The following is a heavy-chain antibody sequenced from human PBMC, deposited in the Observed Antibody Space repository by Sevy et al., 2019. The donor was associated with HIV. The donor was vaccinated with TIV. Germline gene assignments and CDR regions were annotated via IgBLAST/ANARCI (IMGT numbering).Heavy chain of an antibody. V-gene: IGHV3-48*03. D-gene: IGHD2-2*01. J-gene: IGHJ4*02. CDR1: GFTFSSYE. Sequence: GGSLRLSCAASGFTFSSYEMNWVRQAPGKGLEWVSYFSSSGSTIYYADSVKGRFTISRDNAKNSLYLQMNSLRAEDTAVYYCAGASSTRRVVTGGIDYWGQGTLVTVSS. CDR2: FSSSGSTI. CDR3: AGASSTRRVVTGGIDY.